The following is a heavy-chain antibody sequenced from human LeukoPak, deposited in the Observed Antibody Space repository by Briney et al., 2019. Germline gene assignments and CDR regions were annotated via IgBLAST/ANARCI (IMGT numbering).Heavy chain of an antibody. D-gene: IGHD1-26*01. J-gene: IGHJ4*02. V-gene: IGHV1-69*13. CDR3: ATDRSSGSYRNFDY. Sequence: SVKVSCKASGGTFSSYAISWVRQAPGQGLEWVGGILPIFGTANYAQKFQGRVTITADESTSTAYMELSSLRSEDTAVYYCATDRSSGSYRNFDYWGQGTLVTVSS. CDR2: ILPIFGTA. CDR1: GGTFSSYA.